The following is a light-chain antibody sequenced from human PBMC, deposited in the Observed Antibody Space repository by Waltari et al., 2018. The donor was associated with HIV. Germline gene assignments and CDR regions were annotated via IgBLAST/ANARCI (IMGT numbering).Light chain of an antibody. CDR3: QQYGQSPLT. CDR1: QSVSSNY. CDR2: GAS. Sequence: EIVLTQSPGTQSLSPGERATLSCRASQSVSSNYLAWYQQIPGQAPRLLIYGASSRATGIPDRFSGGGSGTDFSLTISRLEPEDSAVYYCQQYGQSPLTFGGGTKVEIK. J-gene: IGKJ4*01. V-gene: IGKV3-20*01.